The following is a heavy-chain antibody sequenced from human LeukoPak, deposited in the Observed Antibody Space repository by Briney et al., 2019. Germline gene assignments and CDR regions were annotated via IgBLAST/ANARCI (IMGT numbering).Heavy chain of an antibody. Sequence: GSLRLSCAASGFTVSSNYMSWVRQAPGKGLEWVSVIYSGGSTYYADSVKGRFTISRDNSKNTLYLQMNSLRAEDTAVYYCASTGSGWYYFDYWGQGTLVTVSS. D-gene: IGHD6-19*01. CDR1: GFTVSSNY. CDR2: IYSGGST. V-gene: IGHV3-66*02. CDR3: ASTGSGWYYFDY. J-gene: IGHJ4*02.